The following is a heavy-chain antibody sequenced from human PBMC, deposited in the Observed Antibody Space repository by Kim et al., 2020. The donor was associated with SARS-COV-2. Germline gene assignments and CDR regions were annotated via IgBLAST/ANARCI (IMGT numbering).Heavy chain of an antibody. D-gene: IGHD3-16*02. V-gene: IGHV3-30*18. CDR2: ISYDGSNK. CDR3: AKDRYDYVWGSYRTGFDY. Sequence: GGSLRLSCAASGFTFSSYGMHWVRQAPGKGLEWVAVISYDGSNKYYADSVKGRFTISRDNSKNTLYLQMNSLRAEDTAVYYCAKDRYDYVWGSYRTGFDYWGQGTLVTVSS. CDR1: GFTFSSYG. J-gene: IGHJ4*02.